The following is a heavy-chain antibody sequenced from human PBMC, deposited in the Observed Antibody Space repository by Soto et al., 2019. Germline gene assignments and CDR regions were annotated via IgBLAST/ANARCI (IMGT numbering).Heavy chain of an antibody. D-gene: IGHD3-10*01. J-gene: IGHJ6*02. CDR1: GFTFSSYA. V-gene: IGHV3-30-3*01. CDR3: ARDGLMYYYGSGSSPYYYYYGMDV. CDR2: ISYDGSNK. Sequence: GGALRLSCAASGFTFSSYAMHWVRQAPGKGLEWVAVISYDGSNKYYADSVKGRFTISRDNSKNTLYLQMNSLRAEDTAVYYCARDGLMYYYGSGSSPYYYYYGMDVWGQGTTVTVSS.